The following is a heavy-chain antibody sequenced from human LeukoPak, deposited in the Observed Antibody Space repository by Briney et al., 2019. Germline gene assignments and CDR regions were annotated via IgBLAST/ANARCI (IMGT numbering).Heavy chain of an antibody. CDR1: GGSISSYY. J-gene: IGHJ3*02. CDR3: ARPQTGYSSSWLVEDAFDI. D-gene: IGHD6-13*01. CDR2: IYTSGST. V-gene: IGHV4-4*07. Sequence: SETLSLTCTVSGGSISSYYWSWIRQPAGKGLEWIGRIYTSGSTNYNPSLKSRVTISVDTSKNQFSLKLSSVTAADTAVYYCARPQTGYSSSWLVEDAFDIWGQGTMVTVSS.